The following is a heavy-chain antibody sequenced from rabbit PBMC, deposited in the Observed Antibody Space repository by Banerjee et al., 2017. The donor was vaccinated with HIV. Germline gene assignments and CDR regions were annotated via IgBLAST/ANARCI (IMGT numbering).Heavy chain of an antibody. V-gene: IGHV1S40*01. Sequence: QSLEESGGDLVKPGASLTLTCTASGFSFSSSYYMCWVRQAPGKGLEWIACIYAGSSGSTYYASWAKGRFTISKTSSTTVTLQMTSLTAADTATYFCARDSSGDVTYFNLWGPGTLVTVS. CDR2: IYAGSSGST. D-gene: IGHD1-1*01. CDR3: ARDSSGDVTYFNL. CDR1: GFSFSSSYY. J-gene: IGHJ4*01.